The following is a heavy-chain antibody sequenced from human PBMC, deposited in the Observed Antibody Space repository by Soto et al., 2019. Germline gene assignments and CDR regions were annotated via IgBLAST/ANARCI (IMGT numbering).Heavy chain of an antibody. CDR1: GFTFKDYY. CDR2: ISSTGDAV. D-gene: IGHD3-3*01. Sequence: QVQLVESGGGLVKPGGSLRLSCFTSGFTFKDYYMGGIRRAPGKGLEWLSYISSTGDAVYDADSVKGRFTTSRDNTKKSLILQMDSLAVEDSAVYYCARGSRQRFLEWLLFDYWGQGALVSVSS. J-gene: IGHJ4*02. V-gene: IGHV3-11*01. CDR3: ARGSRQRFLEWLLFDY.